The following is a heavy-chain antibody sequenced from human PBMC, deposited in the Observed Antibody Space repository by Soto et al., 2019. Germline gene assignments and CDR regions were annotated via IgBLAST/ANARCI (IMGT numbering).Heavy chain of an antibody. J-gene: IGHJ4*02. V-gene: IGHV3-30-3*01. CDR3: ARSLFMVAPDNEPFDY. CDR1: GFTFSSYA. D-gene: IGHD5-12*01. CDR2: ISYDGSNK. Sequence: GGSLRLSCAASGFTFSSYAMHWVRQAPGNGLEWVAVISYDGSNKYYADFVQGRFTFSRDNSRNILYLQMNSLRADDTAMYFCARSLFMVAPDNEPFDYWGQGTLVTVSS.